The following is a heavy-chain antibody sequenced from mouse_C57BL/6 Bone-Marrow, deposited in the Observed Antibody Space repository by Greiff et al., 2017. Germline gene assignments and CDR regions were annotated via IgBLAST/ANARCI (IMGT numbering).Heavy chain of an antibody. CDR2: IRNKANGYTT. D-gene: IGHD2-10*01. J-gene: IGHJ2*01. V-gene: IGHV7-3*01. CDR1: GFTFTDYY. CDR3: ARSYSPFDY. Sequence: EVMLVESGGGLVQPGGSLSLSCAASGFTFTDYYMSWVRQPPGKALEWLGFIRNKANGYTTEYSASVKGRFTISRDNSQSILYLQMNALRAEDSATYYCARSYSPFDYWGQGTTLTVSS.